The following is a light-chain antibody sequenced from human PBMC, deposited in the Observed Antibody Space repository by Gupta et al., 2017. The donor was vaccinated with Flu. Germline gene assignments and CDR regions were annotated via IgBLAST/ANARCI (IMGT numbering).Light chain of an antibody. CDR2: VAS. V-gene: IGKV1-9*01. CDR3: QQLNSYPHT. CDR1: QGISSW. J-gene: IGKJ2*01. Sequence: GDRVTITCRASQGISSWLAWYQQKPGKAPKLLIYVASTLQSGVPSRFSGSGSGTQFTLTISSLQSEDFATYYCQQLNSYPHTFGQGTKLEIK.